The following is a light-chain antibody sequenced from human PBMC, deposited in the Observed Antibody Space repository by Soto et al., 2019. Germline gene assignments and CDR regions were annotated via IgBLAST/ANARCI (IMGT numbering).Light chain of an antibody. CDR3: QQSYSTPPWT. Sequence: DIQMTQSPSSLSASVGDRVTITCRASQTINSHLNWYQQKPGKAPKALIYAATSLQSGVPSRFSGRGSGTDFTLTISSLQPEDFATYYCQQSYSTPPWTFGQGTKLEIK. CDR2: AAT. V-gene: IGKV1-39*01. CDR1: QTINSH. J-gene: IGKJ2*02.